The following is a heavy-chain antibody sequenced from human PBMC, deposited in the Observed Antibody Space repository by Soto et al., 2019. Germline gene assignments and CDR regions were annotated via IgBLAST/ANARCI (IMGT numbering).Heavy chain of an antibody. Sequence: EVQLLESGGGLVQPGGSLRLSCAASGFTFSSYAMSWVRQAPGKGLEWVSAISGSGGSTYYADSVKGRFTISRDNSKNTLYLQMNSLRAEDTAVYYCAKDWSSGGGYYYYYGMYVWGQGTTVTVSS. V-gene: IGHV3-23*01. CDR2: ISGSGGST. D-gene: IGHD6-25*01. CDR1: GFTFSSYA. CDR3: AKDWSSGGGYYYYYGMYV. J-gene: IGHJ6*02.